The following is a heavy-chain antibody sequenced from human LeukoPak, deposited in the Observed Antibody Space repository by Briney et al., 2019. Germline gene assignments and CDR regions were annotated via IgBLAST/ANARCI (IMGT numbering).Heavy chain of an antibody. D-gene: IGHD1-7*01. Sequence: SETLSLTCTVSGGSFSNHYGMWTRQPPGRGREWIGYIYHTGSTNYNLSLKSRVTISVDTSKNQFSLKLSSVTAADTAVYYCARGNYVDWFDPWGQGTQVTVSS. V-gene: IGHV4-59*11. CDR2: IYHTGST. CDR1: GGSFSNHY. J-gene: IGHJ5*02. CDR3: ARGNYVDWFDP.